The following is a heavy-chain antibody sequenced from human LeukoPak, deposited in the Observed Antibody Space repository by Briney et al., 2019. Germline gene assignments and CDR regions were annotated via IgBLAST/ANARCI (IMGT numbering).Heavy chain of an antibody. V-gene: IGHV4-39*01. CDR1: GGSISSGSYY. CDR3: ARLANTRTSWFDP. CDR2: IYYSGST. J-gene: IGHJ5*02. Sequence: SETVSLTCTVSGGSISSGSYYWSWIRQPAGKGLEWIGSIYYSGSTYYNPSLKSRVTISVDTSKNQFSLKLSSVTAADTAVYYCARLANTRTSWFDPWGQGTLVTVSS.